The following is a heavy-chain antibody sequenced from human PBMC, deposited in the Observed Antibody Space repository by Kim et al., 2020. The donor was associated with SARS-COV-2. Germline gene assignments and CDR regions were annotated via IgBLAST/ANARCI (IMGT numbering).Heavy chain of an antibody. CDR2: ISYDGSNK. Sequence: EGSLRLSCAASGFTFSSYAMHWVRQAPGKGLEWVAVISYDGSNKYYADSVKGRFTISRDNSKNTLYLQMNSLRAEDTAVYYCAHSIAAAGIGGAFDIWG. J-gene: IGHJ3*02. D-gene: IGHD6-13*01. CDR1: GFTFSSYA. CDR3: AHSIAAAGIGGAFDI. V-gene: IGHV3-30*04.